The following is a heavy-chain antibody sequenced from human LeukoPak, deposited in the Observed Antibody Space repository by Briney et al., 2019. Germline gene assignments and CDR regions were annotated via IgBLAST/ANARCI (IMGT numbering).Heavy chain of an antibody. D-gene: IGHD3-3*01. CDR2: IYTSGST. Sequence: SETLSLTCTVSGGSISSGSYYWSWIRQPAGKGLEWIGRIYTSGSTNYNPSLKSRVTISVDTSKNQFSLKLSSVTAADTAVYYCARLTIFGVVSTASFDIWGQGTMVTVSS. CDR1: GGSISSGSYY. J-gene: IGHJ3*02. V-gene: IGHV4-61*02. CDR3: ARLTIFGVVSTASFDI.